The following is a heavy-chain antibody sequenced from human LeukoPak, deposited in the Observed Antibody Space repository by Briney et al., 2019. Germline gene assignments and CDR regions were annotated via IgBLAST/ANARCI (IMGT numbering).Heavy chain of an antibody. Sequence: ASVKVSCKASGYTFTDYYIHWVRQAPGQGLEWMGWTNPKTGDTNCTQKFQGRVAMARDTSISTAYMELSRLRSDDTAVYYCATSGAFDYWGQGTLVTVSS. J-gene: IGHJ4*02. D-gene: IGHD1-26*01. CDR1: GYTFTDYY. V-gene: IGHV1-2*02. CDR2: TNPKTGDT. CDR3: ATSGAFDY.